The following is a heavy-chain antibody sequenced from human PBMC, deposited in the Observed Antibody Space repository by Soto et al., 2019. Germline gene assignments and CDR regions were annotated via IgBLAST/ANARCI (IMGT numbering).Heavy chain of an antibody. CDR2: ILFDGSNE. CDR1: GFTFSSYS. CDR3: AGEHPGGNGAFDY. J-gene: IGHJ4*02. D-gene: IGHD2-15*01. Sequence: QVQLVESGGGVVQPGRSLRLSCAASGFTFSSYSMHWVRQAPGKGLEWVAVILFDGSNEFYADSVKGRFTISRDTSKNTLDLQMNSLRPEDTALYYCAGEHPGGNGAFDYWGQGTLVTVSS. V-gene: IGHV3-30-3*01.